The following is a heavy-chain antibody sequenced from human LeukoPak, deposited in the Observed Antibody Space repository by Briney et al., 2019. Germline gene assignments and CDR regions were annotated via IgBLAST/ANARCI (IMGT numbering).Heavy chain of an antibody. CDR1: GGTFSSYA. CDR3: ASSNYYDSSGYYSSPDY. Sequence: SVKVSCKASGGTFSSYAISWVRQAPGQGLEWLGGIIPIFGTANYAQKFQGRVTITADESTSTAYMELSSLRSEDTAVYYCASSNYYDSSGYYSSPDYWGQGTLVTVSS. J-gene: IGHJ4*02. D-gene: IGHD3-22*01. CDR2: IIPIFGTA. V-gene: IGHV1-69*01.